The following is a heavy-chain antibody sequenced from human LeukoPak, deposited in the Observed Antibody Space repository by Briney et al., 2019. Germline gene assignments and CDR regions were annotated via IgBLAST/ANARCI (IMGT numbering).Heavy chain of an antibody. CDR2: ISSGSGYT. CDR3: ARVIVGATRTENDY. J-gene: IGHJ4*02. CDR1: GFTFSSDS. D-gene: IGHD1-26*01. Sequence: GGSLRLSCAASGFTFSSDSISWVRQAPGEGLEWVSCISSGSGYTYYAQSLKGRVTISRDNAKNSLYLQMNSLRAEDTAVYYCARVIVGATRTENDYWGQGTLVPVPS. V-gene: IGHV3-21*04.